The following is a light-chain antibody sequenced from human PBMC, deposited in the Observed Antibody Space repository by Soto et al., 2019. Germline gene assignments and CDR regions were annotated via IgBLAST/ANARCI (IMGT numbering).Light chain of an antibody. Sequence: DIQMTQSPSSLSASVGDRVTITCRASQDITNDLGWYQQKPGKAPKRLIYAASSLQSGVPSRFSGSGSGTEFTLTIRSLQPEDFATYYCLQHNGYPLTFGGGTKVEIK. V-gene: IGKV1-17*01. CDR1: QDITND. J-gene: IGKJ4*01. CDR3: LQHNGYPLT. CDR2: AAS.